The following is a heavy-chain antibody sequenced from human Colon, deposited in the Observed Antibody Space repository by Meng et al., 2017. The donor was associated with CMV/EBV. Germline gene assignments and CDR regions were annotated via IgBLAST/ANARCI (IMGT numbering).Heavy chain of an antibody. D-gene: IGHD2-8*01. J-gene: IGHJ4*02. CDR1: GASFRSAA. CDR2: TNEDGSDK. V-gene: IGHV3-7*01. Sequence: GESLKISCAASGASFRSAAMHWVRRAPGKGLEWVAKTNEDGSDKYYVDSVKGRFTIFRDNAKNSVYLQMNSLRAEDTAVYYCASTGPLYGLYFCYWGQGTLVTVSS. CDR3: ASTGPLYGLYFCY.